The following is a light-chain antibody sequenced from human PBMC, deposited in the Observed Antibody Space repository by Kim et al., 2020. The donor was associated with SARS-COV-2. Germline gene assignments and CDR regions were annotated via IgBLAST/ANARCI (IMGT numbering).Light chain of an antibody. CDR3: NSRDKSGDHVV. V-gene: IGLV3-19*01. CDR2: GKN. J-gene: IGLJ2*01. Sequence: SELTQDPAVSVALGQTVRITCQGDSLRTYYASWYQQKPGQAPILVIYGKNNRPSGIPDRFSGSSSGNTASLTVTGAQAVDEADYYCNSRDKSGDHVVFGGGTQLTIL. CDR1: SLRTYY.